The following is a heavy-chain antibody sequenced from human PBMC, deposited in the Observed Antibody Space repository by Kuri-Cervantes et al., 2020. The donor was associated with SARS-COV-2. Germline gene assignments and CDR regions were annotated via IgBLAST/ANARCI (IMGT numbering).Heavy chain of an antibody. Sequence: GESLKISCKGSGYSFTSYWIGWVRQMPGKGLEWMGIIYPGDSDTRYSPSFQGQVTISADKSISTAYLQWSSLKASDTAMYYCARLWSYDFWSGYDEAGDYSCQGTLVTVSS. J-gene: IGHJ4*02. CDR1: GYSFTSYW. V-gene: IGHV5-51*01. D-gene: IGHD3-3*01. CDR3: ARLWSYDFWSGYDEAGDY. CDR2: IYPGDSDT.